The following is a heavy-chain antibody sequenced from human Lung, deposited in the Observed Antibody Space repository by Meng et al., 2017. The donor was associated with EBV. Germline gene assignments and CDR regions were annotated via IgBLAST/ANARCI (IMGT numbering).Heavy chain of an antibody. J-gene: IGHJ4*02. Sequence: EVQLVESGGXLVTPGXSLRLSCAASGFTFSSYSMNWVRQAPGKGLEWVSSISSSSSYIYYADSVKGRFTISRDNAKNSLYLQMNSLRAEDTAVYYCARAAAGTDCFDYWGQGTLVTVSS. D-gene: IGHD6-13*01. CDR3: ARAAAGTDCFDY. V-gene: IGHV3-21*01. CDR1: GFTFSSYS. CDR2: ISSSSSYI.